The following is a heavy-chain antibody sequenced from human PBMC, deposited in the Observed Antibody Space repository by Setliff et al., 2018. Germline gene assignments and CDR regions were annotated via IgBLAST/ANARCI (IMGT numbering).Heavy chain of an antibody. J-gene: IGHJ6*03. CDR2: IIPIFGTA. CDR3: AREGVDTRSSTDYRYYMDV. V-gene: IGHV1-69*05. D-gene: IGHD5-18*01. Sequence: SVKVSCKASGDTFSSYAINWVRQAPGQGLEWMGGIIPIFGTANYAQKFQGRLTITTVGSTSTAYMELSSLRSEDTAVYYCAREGVDTRSSTDYRYYMDVWG. CDR1: GDTFSSYA.